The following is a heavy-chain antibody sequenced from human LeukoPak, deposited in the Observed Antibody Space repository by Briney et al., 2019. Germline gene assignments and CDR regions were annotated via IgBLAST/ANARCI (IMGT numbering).Heavy chain of an antibody. J-gene: IGHJ5*02. CDR2: ISYSGST. CDR3: ARGGAGTTENWFDP. D-gene: IGHD4-17*01. CDR1: GGSISSYY. V-gene: IGHV4-59*08. Sequence: PSETLSLTCIVSGGSISSYYWSWIRQPPGKGLEWIGYISYSGSTNYNLSLKSRVTLSVDTSKNQFSLKLTSVTAADTAVYYCARGGAGTTENWFDPWGQGTLVTVSS.